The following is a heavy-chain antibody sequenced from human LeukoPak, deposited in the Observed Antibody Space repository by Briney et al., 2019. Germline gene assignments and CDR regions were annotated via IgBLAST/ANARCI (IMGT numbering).Heavy chain of an antibody. J-gene: IGHJ4*02. CDR2: ISGRGGST. Sequence: PGRSLCLSCALSGFTPSSYATSWVRQAPGQGREWVSAISGRGGSTYYAASGKGRFTISRDNSKNTLYLQMNSLRAEDTAVYYCAKELQTPRDYWGQGTLVTVSS. CDR3: AKELQTPRDY. CDR1: GFTPSSYA. V-gene: IGHV3-23*01. D-gene: IGHD4-11*01.